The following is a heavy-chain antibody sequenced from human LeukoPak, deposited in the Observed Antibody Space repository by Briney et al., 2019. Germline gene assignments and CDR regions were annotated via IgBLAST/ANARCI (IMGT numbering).Heavy chain of an antibody. CDR3: ARGSNSGYDYPFDH. J-gene: IGHJ4*02. CDR1: GDSVSSNTAA. CDR2: TYYRSKWNN. D-gene: IGHD5-12*01. Sequence: SQTLSLTCAISGDSVSSNTAAWNWIRQSPSRVLEWLGRTYYRSKWNNDYAVSVKSRITINPDTSNNQFSLQLSSVTPEDTAVYYCARGSNSGYDYPFDHWGQGTLVTASS. V-gene: IGHV6-1*01.